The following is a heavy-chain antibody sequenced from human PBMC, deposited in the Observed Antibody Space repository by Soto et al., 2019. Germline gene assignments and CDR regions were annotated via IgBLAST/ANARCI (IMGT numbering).Heavy chain of an antibody. CDR2: INSDGSST. V-gene: IGHV3-74*01. CDR3: ARVHDFWSGYPYYYYYYYMDV. Sequence: PGGSLRLSCAASGFTFSSYWMHWVRQAPGKGLVWVSRINSDGSSTSYADSVKGRFTISRDNAKNTLYLQMNSLRAEDTAVYYCARVHDFWSGYPYYYYYYYMDVWGKGTTVTVAS. CDR1: GFTFSSYW. D-gene: IGHD3-3*01. J-gene: IGHJ6*03.